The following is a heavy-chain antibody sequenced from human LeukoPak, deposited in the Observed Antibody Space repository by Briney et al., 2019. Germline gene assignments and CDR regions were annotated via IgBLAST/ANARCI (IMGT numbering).Heavy chain of an antibody. CDR3: ARDPTARIQLRSSLDY. Sequence: GGSLRLSCAASGFIFSDFNMNWVRQAPGKGLEWVSSISSSSSYIYYADSVKGRFTISRDNAKNSLYLQMNSLRAEDTAVYYCARDPTARIQLRSSLDYWGQGTLVTVSS. D-gene: IGHD5-18*01. CDR1: GFIFSDFN. J-gene: IGHJ4*02. V-gene: IGHV3-21*01. CDR2: ISSSSSYI.